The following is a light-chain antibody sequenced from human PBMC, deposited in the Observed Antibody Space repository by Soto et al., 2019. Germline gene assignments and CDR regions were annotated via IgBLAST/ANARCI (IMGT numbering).Light chain of an antibody. J-gene: IGKJ5*01. CDR1: QSITGSF. CDR2: GAS. CDR3: QQYGSSPSIT. V-gene: IGKV3-20*01. Sequence: IVLTQSPGNLSLSPGERATLSCRASQSITGSFLAWYQQKPGQAPRFLIYGASTRANGIPDRFSGSGSGTDFTLTISRLEPEDFAVYYCQQYGSSPSITFGQGTRLEIK.